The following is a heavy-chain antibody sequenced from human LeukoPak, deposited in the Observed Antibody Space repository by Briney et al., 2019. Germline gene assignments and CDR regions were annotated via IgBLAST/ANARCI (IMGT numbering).Heavy chain of an antibody. Sequence: ASVKVSCKASGYTFTSYGISWVRQAPGQELEWMGWISAYNGNTKYAQNLQGRVTMTSDTSTSTAYMEQRSLSSDDTAVYYCAREQEGRMADYWGQGTLVTVSS. CDR2: ISAYNGNT. D-gene: IGHD2-8*01. J-gene: IGHJ4*02. CDR1: GYTFTSYG. CDR3: AREQEGRMADY. V-gene: IGHV1-18*01.